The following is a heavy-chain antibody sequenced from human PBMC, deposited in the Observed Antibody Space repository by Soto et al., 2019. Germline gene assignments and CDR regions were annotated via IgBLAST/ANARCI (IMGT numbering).Heavy chain of an antibody. V-gene: IGHV3-23*01. Sequence: GGSLRLSCAASGFTFSSYAMSWVRQAPGKGLEWVSAISGSGGSTYYADYVKGRFTISRDNSKNTLYLQMNSLRAEDTAVYYCAKAEDIVVVPAARSHNDYWGQGTLVTVSS. J-gene: IGHJ4*02. CDR3: AKAEDIVVVPAARSHNDY. CDR2: ISGSGGST. CDR1: GFTFSSYA. D-gene: IGHD2-2*01.